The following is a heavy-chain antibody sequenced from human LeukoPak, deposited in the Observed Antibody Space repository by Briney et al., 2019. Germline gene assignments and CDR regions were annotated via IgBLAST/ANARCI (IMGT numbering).Heavy chain of an antibody. CDR2: IYYSGST. J-gene: IGHJ4*02. D-gene: IGHD2-8*01. CDR1: GGSISSGDYY. Sequence: SETLSLTCTISGGSISSGDYYWSWIRQPPGKGLEWIGYIYYSGSTYYNPSLKSRVTISVDTPKNQFSLKLSSVTAADTAVYYCARSRFYCTNGVCYRGREIDYWGQGTLVTVSS. CDR3: ARSRFYCTNGVCYRGREIDY. V-gene: IGHV4-30-4*08.